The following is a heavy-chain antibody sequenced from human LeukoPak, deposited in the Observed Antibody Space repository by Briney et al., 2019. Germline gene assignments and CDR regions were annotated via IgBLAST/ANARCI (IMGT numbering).Heavy chain of an antibody. CDR2: IYYSGST. CDR1: GFTVSSNY. D-gene: IGHD2/OR15-2a*01. V-gene: IGHV4-59*05. Sequence: GSLRLSCTASGFTVSSNYMSWVRQPPGKGLEWIGSIYYSGSTYYNPSLKSRVTISVDTSKNQFSLKLSSVTAADTAVYYCAGPTYQVDYWGQGTLVTVSS. CDR3: AGPTYQVDY. J-gene: IGHJ4*02.